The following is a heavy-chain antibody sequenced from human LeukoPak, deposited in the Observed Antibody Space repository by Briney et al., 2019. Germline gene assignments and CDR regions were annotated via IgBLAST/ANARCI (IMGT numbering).Heavy chain of an antibody. Sequence: ASVKVSCKASGYTFTGYYMHWVRQAPGQGLEWMGWINPNSGGTNYAQKFQGWVTMTRDTSISTAYMELSRLRSDDTAVCYCARGSGGYDWGDWFDPWGQGTLVTVSS. D-gene: IGHD5-12*01. CDR1: GYTFTGYY. CDR3: ARGSGGYDWGDWFDP. CDR2: INPNSGGT. V-gene: IGHV1-2*04. J-gene: IGHJ5*02.